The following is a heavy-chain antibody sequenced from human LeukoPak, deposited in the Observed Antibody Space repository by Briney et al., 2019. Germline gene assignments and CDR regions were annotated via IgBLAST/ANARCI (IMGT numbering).Heavy chain of an antibody. CDR3: ARVGPWVNPDYYYYYMDV. CDR1: GDSVSSNTAS. V-gene: IGHV6-1*01. CDR2: TYYRSKWSS. J-gene: IGHJ6*03. Sequence: SQTLSLTCAISGDSVSSNTASWNWIRQSPSRGLEWLGRTYYRSKWSSDYAVSVRSRITINPDTSKNQFSLQLNSVTPEDTAVYYCARVGPWVNPDYYYYYMDVWGKGTTVTVSS. D-gene: IGHD1-14*01.